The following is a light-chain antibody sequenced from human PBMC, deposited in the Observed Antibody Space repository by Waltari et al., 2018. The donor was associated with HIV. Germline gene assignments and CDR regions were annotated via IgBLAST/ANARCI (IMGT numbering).Light chain of an antibody. CDR3: ASFTSGRLNV. Sequence: QSALPQPASVSGSPGQSITISRTGTSSDVGAYEYVSWYQQHPGKVPKLLIYDVYNRPSRISNRFSGSKSGNTASLTISGLQAEDEAAYYCASFTSGRLNVFGTGTKVTVL. CDR2: DVY. CDR1: SSDVGAYEY. J-gene: IGLJ1*01. V-gene: IGLV2-14*03.